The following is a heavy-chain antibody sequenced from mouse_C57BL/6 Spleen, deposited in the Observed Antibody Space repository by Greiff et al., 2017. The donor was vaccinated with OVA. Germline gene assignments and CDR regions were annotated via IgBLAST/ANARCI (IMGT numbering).Heavy chain of an antibody. Sequence: QVQLQQPGAELVRPGSSVKLSCKASGYTFTSYWMAWVKQRPGQGLEWIGNIYPSDSETHYNQKFKDKATLTVDKSSSTAYMQLSSLTSEDSAVYYCAVYYDYDGFAYWGQGTLVTVSA. D-gene: IGHD2-4*01. J-gene: IGHJ3*01. V-gene: IGHV1-61*01. CDR1: GYTFTSYW. CDR3: AVYYDYDGFAY. CDR2: IYPSDSET.